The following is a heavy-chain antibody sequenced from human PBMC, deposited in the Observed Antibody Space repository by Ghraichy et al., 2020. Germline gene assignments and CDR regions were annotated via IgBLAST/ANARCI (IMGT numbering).Heavy chain of an antibody. CDR1: GFTFSSYW. D-gene: IGHD3-10*01. CDR2: IKQDGSEK. Sequence: GGSLRLSCAASGFTFSSYWMSWVRQAPGKGLEWVANIKQDGSEKYYVDSVKGRFTISRDNAKNSLYLQMNSLRAEDTAVYYCARVVRRPYGSGSYARIPDYWGQGTLVTVSS. V-gene: IGHV3-7*04. CDR3: ARVVRRPYGSGSYARIPDY. J-gene: IGHJ4*02.